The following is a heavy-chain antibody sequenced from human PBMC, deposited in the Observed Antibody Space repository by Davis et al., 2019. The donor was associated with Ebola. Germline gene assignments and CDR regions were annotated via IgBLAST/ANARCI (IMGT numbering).Heavy chain of an antibody. J-gene: IGHJ5*02. D-gene: IGHD6-19*01. Sequence: SETLSLTCAVYGGSFSGYYWSWIRQPPGKGLEWIGEINHSGSTNYNPSLKSRVTISVDTSKNQLSLRLTSVTAADKAVYYCARHAVAGTRWIAPWGQGTLVTVSS. CDR1: GGSFSGYY. CDR2: INHSGST. CDR3: ARHAVAGTRWIAP. V-gene: IGHV4-34*01.